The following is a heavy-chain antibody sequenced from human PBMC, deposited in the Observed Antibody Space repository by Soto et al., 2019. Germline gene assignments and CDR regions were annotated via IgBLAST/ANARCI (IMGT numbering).Heavy chain of an antibody. Sequence: QVQLVQSGAEVKKPGASVKVSFKASGYTFTSYGISWVRQAPGQGLEWMGWISAYNGNTNYAQKLQGRVTMTTDTATSTAYMELRSLRSDDTAVYYCARDWDYYDSSGYYYGVDYWGQGTLVTVSS. J-gene: IGHJ4*02. CDR2: ISAYNGNT. V-gene: IGHV1-18*01. D-gene: IGHD3-22*01. CDR1: GYTFTSYG. CDR3: ARDWDYYDSSGYYYGVDY.